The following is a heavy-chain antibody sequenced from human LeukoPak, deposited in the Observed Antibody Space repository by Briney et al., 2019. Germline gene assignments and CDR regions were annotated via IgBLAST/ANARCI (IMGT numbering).Heavy chain of an antibody. CDR1: GFTFSNYA. J-gene: IGHJ4*02. CDR2: VGGRGVKT. V-gene: IGHV3-23*01. Sequence: GGSLRLSCAASGFTFSNYAIHWVRQAPGKGLEWVSIVGGRGVKTYYADSGKGRFTISRDNSKNTVYLQMNSLRAEDTAVYYCAKRGDCSGTCTYDYWGQGTLVTVSS. D-gene: IGHD2-2*01. CDR3: AKRGDCSGTCTYDY.